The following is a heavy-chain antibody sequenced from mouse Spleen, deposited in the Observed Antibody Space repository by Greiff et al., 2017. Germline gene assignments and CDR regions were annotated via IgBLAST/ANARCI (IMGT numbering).Heavy chain of an antibody. CDR3: TNYGSSYVRY. D-gene: IGHD1-1*01. Sequence: EVQLQQSGAELVRPGASVKLSCTASGFNIKDDYMHWVQQRPDQGLEWIGWIDPENGDTEYASKFQGKATITADTSSNTAYLQLSSLTSEDTAVYYCTNYGSSYVRYWGQGTLVTVSA. V-gene: IGHV14-4*01. CDR2: IDPENGDT. J-gene: IGHJ3*01. CDR1: GFNIKDDY.